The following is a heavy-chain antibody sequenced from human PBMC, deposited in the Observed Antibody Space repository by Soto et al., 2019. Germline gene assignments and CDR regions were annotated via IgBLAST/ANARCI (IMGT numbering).Heavy chain of an antibody. CDR1: GFTFSSYG. Sequence: QVQLVESGGGVVQPGRSLRLSCAASGFTFSSYGMHWVRQAPGKGLEWVAVIWYDGSNKYYADSVKGRFTISRDNSKNRLYLQMNSLRAEDTAVYYCARANPPYSSSWFNWFDPWGQGTLVTVSS. D-gene: IGHD6-13*01. J-gene: IGHJ5*02. V-gene: IGHV3-33*01. CDR2: IWYDGSNK. CDR3: ARANPPYSSSWFNWFDP.